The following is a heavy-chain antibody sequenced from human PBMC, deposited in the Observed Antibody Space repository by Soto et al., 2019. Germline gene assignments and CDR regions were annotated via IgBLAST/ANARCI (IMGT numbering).Heavy chain of an antibody. V-gene: IGHV3-30*18. CDR2: ISYVGNYK. Sequence: QVQLVESGGGVVQPGRSLRLSCAASGFTFSSYGMHWVRQAPGKGLEWVAIISYVGNYKYYADSVKGRFTISRDNSKNTLYLQMNSLRAEDTAVYYCGKVSTYYYDSTFDYWGQGTLVTVSS. CDR1: GFTFSSYG. J-gene: IGHJ4*02. D-gene: IGHD3-22*01. CDR3: GKVSTYYYDSTFDY.